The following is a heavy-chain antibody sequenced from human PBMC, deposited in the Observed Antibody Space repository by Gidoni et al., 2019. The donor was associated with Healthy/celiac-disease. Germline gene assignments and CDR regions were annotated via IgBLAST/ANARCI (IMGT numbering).Heavy chain of an antibody. D-gene: IGHD6-19*01. Sequence: QVQLVQSGAEVKKPGASVKVSCKASGYTFTSYAMHWVRQAPGQRLEWIGWINAGNGNTKYSQKFQGRVTITRDTSASTAYMELSSLRSEDTAVYYCARAVAAYYYYYYMDVWGKGTTVTVSS. J-gene: IGHJ6*03. V-gene: IGHV1-3*01. CDR3: ARAVAAYYYYYYMDV. CDR2: INAGNGNT. CDR1: GYTFTSYA.